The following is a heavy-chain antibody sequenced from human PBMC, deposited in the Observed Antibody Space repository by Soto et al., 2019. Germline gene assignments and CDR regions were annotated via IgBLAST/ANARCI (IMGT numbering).Heavy chain of an antibody. CDR2: IKSKIDGGAT. D-gene: IGHD3-9*01. J-gene: IGHJ4*02. Sequence: GSLRLSCAASGFIFTTAWINWVRQAPGKGLKWVGRIKSKIDGGATDYAAPVKGRFTISRDDSKKTVCLQMNSLKTEDTAVYYCTTDFSPAERHPDWLLFDFWGQGALVTVSS. CDR3: TTDFSPAERHPDWLLFDF. CDR1: GFIFTTAW. V-gene: IGHV3-15*07.